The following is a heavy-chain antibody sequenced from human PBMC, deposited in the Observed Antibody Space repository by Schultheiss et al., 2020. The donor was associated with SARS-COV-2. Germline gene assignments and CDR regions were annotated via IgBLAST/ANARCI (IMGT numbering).Heavy chain of an antibody. V-gene: IGHV3-33*08. J-gene: IGHJ6*02. Sequence: GGSLRLSCAASGFTFSSYGMHWVRQAPGKGLEWVAVIWYDGSNKYYADSVKGRFTISRDNSKNTLYLQMNSLKTEDTAVYYCTRDSSLVVVAATRESYYYYYGMDVWGQGTTVTVSS. D-gene: IGHD2-15*01. CDR1: GFTFSSYG. CDR3: TRDSSLVVVAATRESYYYYYGMDV. CDR2: IWYDGSNK.